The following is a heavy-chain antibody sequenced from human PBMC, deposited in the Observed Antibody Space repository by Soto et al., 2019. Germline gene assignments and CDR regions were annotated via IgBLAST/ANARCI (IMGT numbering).Heavy chain of an antibody. J-gene: IGHJ1*01. CDR3: AGDPQH. Sequence: VKSSCSAVGYTCTSWGISWVRQAPGQGLEWMGWISAYNGNTNYAQKLQGRVTMTTDTSTSTAYMELRSLRSDDTAVYYCAGDPQHWGQGTLVTVS. V-gene: IGHV1-18*01. CDR1: GYTCTSWG. CDR2: ISAYNGNT.